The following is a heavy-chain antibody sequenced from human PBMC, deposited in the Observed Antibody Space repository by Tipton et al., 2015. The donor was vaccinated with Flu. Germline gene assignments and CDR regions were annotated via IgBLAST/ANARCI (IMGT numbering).Heavy chain of an antibody. CDR1: GFTVSSNY. V-gene: IGHV3-66*02. D-gene: IGHD6-19*01. Sequence: SLRLSCAASGFTVSSNYMSWVRQAPGKGLEWVSVIYRGGSTYYADSVEGRFTISRDNSKNTLYLQMNSLRAEDTAVYYCASLEVAGTRWVPFDFWGQGTLVTVSS. CDR2: IYRGGST. J-gene: IGHJ4*02. CDR3: ASLEVAGTRWVPFDF.